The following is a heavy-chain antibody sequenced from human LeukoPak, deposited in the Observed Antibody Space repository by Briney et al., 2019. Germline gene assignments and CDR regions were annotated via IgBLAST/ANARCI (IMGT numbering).Heavy chain of an antibody. V-gene: IGHV4-34*01. CDR1: GGSFSGYY. D-gene: IGHD4-11*01. CDR2: INHSGST. J-gene: IGHJ6*03. Sequence: SETLSLTCAVYGGSFSGYYWSWIRQPPGKGLEWIGEINHSGSTNYNPSLKSRVTISVDTSKNQFSLKLSSVTAADTAVYYCARLKGFTVTRRYYYYMDVWGKGTTVTVSS. CDR3: ARLKGFTVTRRYYYYMDV.